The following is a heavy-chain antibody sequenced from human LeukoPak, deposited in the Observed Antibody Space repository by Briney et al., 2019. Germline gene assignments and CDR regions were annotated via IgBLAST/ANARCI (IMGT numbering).Heavy chain of an antibody. CDR2: IYYTGNT. D-gene: IGHD3-10*01. J-gene: IGHJ5*02. CDR1: GDSIIGYY. CDR3: ARGGYYGSGNDFRFDP. V-gene: IGHV4-39*07. Sequence: SETLSLTCSVSGDSIIGYYWGWIRQSPGKGLEWIGNIYYTGNTYYNSSLKSRVTMSLDTSKNQFSLKLSSVTAADTAVYYCARGGYYGSGNDFRFDPWGQGTLVTVSS.